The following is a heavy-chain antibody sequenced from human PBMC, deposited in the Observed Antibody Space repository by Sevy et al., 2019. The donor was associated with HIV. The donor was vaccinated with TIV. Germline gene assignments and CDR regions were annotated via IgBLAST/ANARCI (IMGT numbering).Heavy chain of an antibody. J-gene: IGHJ3*02. CDR1: GFTFSNYA. CDR2: ISGRDTGT. CDR3: AKDTIVVVGEALDI. Sequence: GGSLRLSCAVSGFTFSNYAMSWVRQAPGKGLEWLSAISGRDTGTFYAESVKGRFTISRDNSKNTLYLQMNSLRAEDTAVYYCAKDTIVVVGEALDIWGRGTMVTVSS. D-gene: IGHD3-22*01. V-gene: IGHV3-23*01.